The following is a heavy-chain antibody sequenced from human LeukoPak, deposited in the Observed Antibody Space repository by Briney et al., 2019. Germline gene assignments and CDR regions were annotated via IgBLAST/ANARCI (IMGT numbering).Heavy chain of an antibody. J-gene: IGHJ5*02. V-gene: IGHV3-30-3*01. CDR1: GFTFSSYA. D-gene: IGHD2-2*01. Sequence: PGGSLRLSCAASGFTFSSYAMHWVRQAPGKGLEWVAVISYDGSNKYYADSVKGRFTISRDNSKNTLYLQMNSLRAEDTAVYYCARDLGTVPETMYNWFDPWGQGTLVTVSS. CDR3: ARDLGTVPETMYNWFDP. CDR2: ISYDGSNK.